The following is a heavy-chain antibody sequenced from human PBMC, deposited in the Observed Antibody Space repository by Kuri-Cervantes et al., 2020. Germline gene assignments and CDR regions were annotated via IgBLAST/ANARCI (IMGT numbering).Heavy chain of an antibody. Sequence: GESLKISCAASGFTFSSYAMHWVRQAPGKGLEWVAVISYDGSNKYYADSVKGRFTISRDNSQNTLHLQMNSLRPEDTAVYYCARGGSWIAVAGSHVDYWGQGTLVTVSS. J-gene: IGHJ4*02. CDR3: ARGGSWIAVAGSHVDY. CDR1: GFTFSSYA. V-gene: IGHV3-30-3*01. CDR2: ISYDGSNK. D-gene: IGHD6-19*01.